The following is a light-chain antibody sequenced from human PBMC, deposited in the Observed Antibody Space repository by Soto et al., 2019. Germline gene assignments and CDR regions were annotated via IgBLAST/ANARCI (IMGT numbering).Light chain of an antibody. J-gene: IGLJ2*01. CDR1: SSDIGDYKY. Sequence: QSALTQPASVSGSPGQSITISCTGTSSDIGDYKYVSWYQQHPGKAPKLMIYDVSNRPSGVSNRFSGSKSGNTASLTISGLQAEDEADYYCSSYADSSGVIFGGGTKLTVL. CDR3: SSYADSSGVI. V-gene: IGLV2-14*03. CDR2: DVS.